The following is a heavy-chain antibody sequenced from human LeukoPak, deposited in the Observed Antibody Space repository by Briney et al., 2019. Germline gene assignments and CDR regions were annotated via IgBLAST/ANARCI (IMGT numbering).Heavy chain of an antibody. Sequence: SETLSLTCAVYGGSFSGYYWSWIRQPPGKGLEWIGEINHSGSTNYNPSLKSRVTISVDTSKNQFSLRLSSVTAADTAVYYCAREGYGGNDDYWGQGTLVTVSS. J-gene: IGHJ4*02. CDR3: AREGYGGNDDY. CDR2: INHSGST. CDR1: GGSFSGYY. D-gene: IGHD4-23*01. V-gene: IGHV4-34*01.